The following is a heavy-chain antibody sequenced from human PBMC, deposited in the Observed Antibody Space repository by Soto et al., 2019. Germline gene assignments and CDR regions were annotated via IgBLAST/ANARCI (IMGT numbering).Heavy chain of an antibody. D-gene: IGHD6-19*01. CDR1: GGSISSSSYY. V-gene: IGHV4-39*01. Sequence: PSETLSLTCTVSGGSISSSSYYWGWIRQPPGKGLEWIGSIYYSGSTYYNPSLKSRVTISVDTSKNQFSLKLSSVTAADTAVYYCATWIAVGGYYSDYWGQGTLVTVSS. J-gene: IGHJ4*02. CDR2: IYYSGST. CDR3: ATWIAVGGYYSDY.